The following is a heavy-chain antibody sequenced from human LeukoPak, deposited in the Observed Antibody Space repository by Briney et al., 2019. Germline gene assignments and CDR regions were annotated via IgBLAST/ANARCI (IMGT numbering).Heavy chain of an antibody. V-gene: IGHV3-48*03. CDR2: ISSSTSSM. D-gene: IGHD4-11*01. Sequence: GGSLRLSCAASGFAFSDYDMNWVRQGPGKGLEWITHISSSTSSMSYADSVKGRFTVSRDNAKRSLYLQMNSLRAEDTAVYYYAGGGYRNYMNAWGQGTLVTVSS. CDR1: GFAFSDYD. J-gene: IGHJ5*02. CDR3: AGGGYRNYMNA.